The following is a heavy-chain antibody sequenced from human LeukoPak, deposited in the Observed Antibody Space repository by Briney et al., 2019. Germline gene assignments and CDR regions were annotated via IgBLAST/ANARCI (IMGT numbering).Heavy chain of an antibody. CDR3: QGAFDI. CDR1: GFTFSSYA. CDR2: IYSGGST. Sequence: GGSLRLSCAASGFTFSSYAMSWVRQAPGKGLEWVSVIYSGGSTYYADSVKGRFTISRDDSKNTPYLQMNSLKTEDTAVYYCQGAFDIWGQGTMVTVSS. V-gene: IGHV3-23*03. J-gene: IGHJ3*02.